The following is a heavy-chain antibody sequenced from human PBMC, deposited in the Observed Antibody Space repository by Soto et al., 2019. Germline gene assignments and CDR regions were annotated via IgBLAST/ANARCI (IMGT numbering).Heavy chain of an antibody. CDR3: ARGASGYSSSWYRRWFDP. CDR2: INHSGST. CDR1: GGSFSGYY. Sequence: KTSETLSLTCAVYGGSFSGYYWSWIRQPPGKGLEWIGEINHSGSTNYNPSLKSRVTISVDTSKNQFSLKLSSVTAADTAVYYCARGASGYSSSWYRRWFDPWGQGTLVTVYS. V-gene: IGHV4-34*01. J-gene: IGHJ5*02. D-gene: IGHD6-13*01.